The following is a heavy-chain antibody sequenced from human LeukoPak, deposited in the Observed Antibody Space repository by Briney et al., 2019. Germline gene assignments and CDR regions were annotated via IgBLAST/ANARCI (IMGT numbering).Heavy chain of an antibody. V-gene: IGHV1-8*01. CDR1: GCTFTSYD. Sequence: ASVKVSCKASGCTFTSYDINWVRQATGQGLEWMGWMNPNSGNTGYAQKFQGRVTMTRNTSISTAYMELSSLRSEDTAVYYCARGSPVLWFGELSPWGQGTLVTVSS. CDR2: MNPNSGNT. D-gene: IGHD3-10*01. CDR3: ARGSPVLWFGELSP. J-gene: IGHJ5*02.